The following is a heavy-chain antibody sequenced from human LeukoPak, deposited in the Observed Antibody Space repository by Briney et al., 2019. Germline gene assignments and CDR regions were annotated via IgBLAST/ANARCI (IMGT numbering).Heavy chain of an antibody. CDR1: GFTFSSYW. J-gene: IGHJ6*04. Sequence: PGGSLRLSCAASGFTFSSYWMSWVRQAPGKGLEWVANIKQDGSEKYYVDSVKGRFTISRDNAKNSLYLQMNSLRAEDTAVYYCARDGHTYYYGSRSYYNAARYYYGMDVWGKGTTVTVSS. CDR3: ARDGHTYYYGSRSYYNAARYYYGMDV. CDR2: IKQDGSEK. D-gene: IGHD3-10*01. V-gene: IGHV3-7*03.